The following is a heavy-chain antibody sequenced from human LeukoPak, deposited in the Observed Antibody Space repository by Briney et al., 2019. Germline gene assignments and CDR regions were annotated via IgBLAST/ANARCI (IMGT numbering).Heavy chain of an antibody. J-gene: IGHJ4*02. CDR2: IDWTSHYI. CDR3: AKIFAPGNAFYDF. V-gene: IGHV3-23*01. CDR1: GFSFSTYA. D-gene: IGHD1-1*01. Sequence: QPGGSLRLSCAASGFSFSTYAMTWVRQAPGRGLEWVSVIDWTSHYIFYRDSVQGRFTTSRDNSRATLFLQMNSLTAEDSAVYYCAKIFAPGNAFYDFWGQGVLVTVSS.